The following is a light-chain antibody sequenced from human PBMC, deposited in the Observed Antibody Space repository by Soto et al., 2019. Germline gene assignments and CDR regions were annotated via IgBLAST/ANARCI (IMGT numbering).Light chain of an antibody. CDR3: SSYTSRSSRYV. CDR2: EVS. Sequence: QSALTQPASVSGSPGQSITISCIGTSSDVGGYNYVSWYQQHPGKAPKLMIYEVSNRPSGVSNRFSGSKSGNTASLTISGLQAEDEADYYCSSYTSRSSRYVFGTGTKVTVL. V-gene: IGLV2-14*01. J-gene: IGLJ1*01. CDR1: SSDVGGYNY.